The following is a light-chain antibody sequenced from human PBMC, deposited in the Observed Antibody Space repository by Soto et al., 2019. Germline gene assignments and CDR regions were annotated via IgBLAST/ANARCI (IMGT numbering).Light chain of an antibody. CDR3: QKYNSAPRT. Sequence: DVQMTQSPSSLSAFVGDRVTITCRASQGIAPYLAWYQQKPGKVPKLLIYATSTLQSGVPSRFSGSGSGTEFTLTINSLQPEDVGTYYCQKYNSAPRTFGGGTKVEIK. V-gene: IGKV1-27*01. CDR2: ATS. CDR1: QGIAPY. J-gene: IGKJ4*02.